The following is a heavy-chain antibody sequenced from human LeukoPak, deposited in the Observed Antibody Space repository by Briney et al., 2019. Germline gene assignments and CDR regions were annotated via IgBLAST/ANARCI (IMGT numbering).Heavy chain of an antibody. CDR2: IYYSGST. CDR1: GGSISSYY. D-gene: IGHD4-17*01. J-gene: IGHJ4*02. Sequence: SETLSLTCTVSGGSISSYYWSWIRQPPGKGLEWIGYIYYSGSTNYNPSLKSRVTISVDTSKNQFSLKLSSVTAADTAVYYCERGWARTTVPFDYWGQGTLVTVSS. CDR3: ERGWARTTVPFDY. V-gene: IGHV4-59*01.